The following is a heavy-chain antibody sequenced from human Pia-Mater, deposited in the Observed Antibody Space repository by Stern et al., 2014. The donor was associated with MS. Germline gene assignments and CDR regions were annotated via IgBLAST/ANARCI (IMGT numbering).Heavy chain of an antibody. Sequence: QMQLVQSGAEVKKSGASVKLSCKASGYTFTNYYMHWVRQAPGHGLELMGIINPSGGSASYAQKFQDRVTMTSDSSSSTVFMELSSLRSDDTAVYYCARDSAARLSDYWGQGTLVTVSS. CDR1: GYTFTNYY. V-gene: IGHV1-46*01. CDR2: INPSGGSA. CDR3: ARDSAARLSDY. D-gene: IGHD6-6*01. J-gene: IGHJ4*02.